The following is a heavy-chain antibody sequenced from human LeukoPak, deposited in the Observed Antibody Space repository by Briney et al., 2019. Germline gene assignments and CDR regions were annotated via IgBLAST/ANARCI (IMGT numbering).Heavy chain of an antibody. J-gene: IGHJ5*02. CDR3: ALQSYGESSRNWFDP. V-gene: IGHV3-53*01. CDR2: IYGGGST. CDR1: GLIVNNNY. D-gene: IGHD4-17*01. Sequence: GGSLRLSCAASGLIVNNNYITWVRQAPGKGLEWVSFIYGGGSTYYAGSVKGRFTISRDNSKNPLYLQMNSLTAEDTAVYYCALQSYGESSRNWFDPWGQGTLVTVSS.